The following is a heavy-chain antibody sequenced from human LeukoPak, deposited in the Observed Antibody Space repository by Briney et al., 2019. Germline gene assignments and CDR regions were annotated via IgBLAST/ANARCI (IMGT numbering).Heavy chain of an antibody. D-gene: IGHD6-19*01. J-gene: IGHJ4*02. CDR2: ISYDGSNK. V-gene: IGHV3-30-3*01. CDR1: GFTFSSYA. CDR3: AKDGSLYSSGWYSDY. Sequence: PGGSLRLSCAASGFTFSSYAMHWVRQAPGKGLEWVVVISYDGSNKYYADSVKGRFTISRDNSKNTLYLQMNSLRAEDTAVYYCAKDGSLYSSGWYSDYWGQGTLVTVSS.